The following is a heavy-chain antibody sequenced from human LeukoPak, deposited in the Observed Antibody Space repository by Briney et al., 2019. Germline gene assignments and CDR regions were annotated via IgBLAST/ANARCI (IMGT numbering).Heavy chain of an antibody. CDR2: INPNSGGT. J-gene: IGHJ4*02. D-gene: IGHD3-3*01. Sequence: ASVKVSCKASGYTFTGYYMHWVRQAPGQGLEWMGWINPNSGGTNYAHKFQGRVTMTRDTSISTAYIELSRLRSDDTAVYYCAREYYDFWSGYYLFGYWGQGTLVTVSS. CDR3: AREYYDFWSGYYLFGY. V-gene: IGHV1-2*07. CDR1: GYTFTGYY.